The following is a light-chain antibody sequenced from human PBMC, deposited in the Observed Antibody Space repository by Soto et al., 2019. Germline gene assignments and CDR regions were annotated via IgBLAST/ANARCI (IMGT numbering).Light chain of an antibody. V-gene: IGLV2-14*01. J-gene: IGLJ1*01. CDR2: DVT. CDR3: SSYRRGSTYV. Sequence: QSALTQPASVSGSPGQSITVSCTGTSSDVGCYNYVSWYQQHPGKAPRLMIYDVTNRPSGVSNRFSGSKSGNTASLTISGLQAEDEADYYCSSYRRGSTYVFGTGTKVTVL. CDR1: SSDVGCYNY.